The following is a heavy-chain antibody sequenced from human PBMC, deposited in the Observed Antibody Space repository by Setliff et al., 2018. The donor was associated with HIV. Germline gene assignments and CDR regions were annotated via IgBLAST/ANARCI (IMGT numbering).Heavy chain of an antibody. CDR3: VRDYMWAFDY. Sequence: GGSLRLSCVASGFTFSNYWMHWVRQAPGKGLVWVSRINTDGSSISHADSVRGRFTISRDNTKNSLYLQMNNLRAEDTAVYYCVRDYMWAFDYWGQGTLVTVSS. CDR1: GFTFSNYW. J-gene: IGHJ4*02. CDR2: INTDGSSI. D-gene: IGHD1-26*01. V-gene: IGHV3-74*01.